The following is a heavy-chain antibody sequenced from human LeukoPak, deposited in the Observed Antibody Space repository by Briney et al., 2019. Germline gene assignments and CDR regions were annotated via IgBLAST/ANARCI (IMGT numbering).Heavy chain of an antibody. CDR1: GYTFTGYY. CDR3: ARAQVVTEEVGFDC. D-gene: IGHD2-21*02. V-gene: IGHV1-2*02. Sequence: ASVTVSCKASGYTFTGYYMHWVRQAPGPGLGWMGWINPNSGGTNYAQKFQGRVTMTRDTSISTAYMELSRLRSDDTAVYYCARAQVVTEEVGFDCWGQGTLVTVSS. CDR2: INPNSGGT. J-gene: IGHJ4*02.